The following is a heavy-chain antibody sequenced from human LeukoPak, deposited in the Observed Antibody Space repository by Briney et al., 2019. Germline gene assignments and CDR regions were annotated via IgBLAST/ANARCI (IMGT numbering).Heavy chain of an antibody. CDR1: GYTFTSYA. Sequence: ASVKVSCKASGYTFTSYAMHWVRQAPGQRLEWMGWINAGNGNTKYSQKFQGRVTITRDTSASTAYMELSSLRSEDTAVYYCARDLRPPGLYTATPNWFDPWGQGTLVTVSS. CDR3: ARDLRPPGLYTATPNWFDP. J-gene: IGHJ5*02. V-gene: IGHV1-3*01. D-gene: IGHD3-16*01. CDR2: INAGNGNT.